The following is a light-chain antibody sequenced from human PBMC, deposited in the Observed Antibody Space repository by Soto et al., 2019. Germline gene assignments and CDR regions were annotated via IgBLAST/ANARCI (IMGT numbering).Light chain of an antibody. J-gene: IGKJ1*01. Sequence: EIVMTQSPATLAVSPGETATLSCKASQSLSGNLAWYQQKPGQAPRLLIFRASTRATGVPARFSGSGSGTDFTLTISSLEPEDFAVYYCQQRSNWSWTFGQGTKVDIK. V-gene: IGKV3-15*01. CDR3: QQRSNWSWT. CDR2: RAS. CDR1: QSLSGN.